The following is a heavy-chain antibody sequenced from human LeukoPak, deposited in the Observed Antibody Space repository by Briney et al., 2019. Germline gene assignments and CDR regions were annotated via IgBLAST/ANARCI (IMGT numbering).Heavy chain of an antibody. Sequence: PGGSLRLSCAASGFTFSSYAMSWVRQIPGKGLEWVANIRPDGSEKFYVDSVKGRFTIPRDNANNSLYLQMNSLGVEDMAVYYCARAAREWSRSSPPEYWGQGTLVTVSS. CDR2: IRPDGSEK. D-gene: IGHD3-3*01. CDR1: GFTFSSYA. J-gene: IGHJ4*02. CDR3: ARAAREWSRSSPPEY. V-gene: IGHV3-7*01.